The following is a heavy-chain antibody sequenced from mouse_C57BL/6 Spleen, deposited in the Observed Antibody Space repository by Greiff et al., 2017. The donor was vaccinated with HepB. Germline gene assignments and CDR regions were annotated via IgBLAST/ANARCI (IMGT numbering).Heavy chain of an antibody. D-gene: IGHD2-3*01. CDR3: SRLRDGPYYYAMDY. V-gene: IGHV5-16*01. CDR1: GFTFSDYY. Sequence: EVKLVESAGGLVQPGRSMKLSCTASGFTFSDYYMAWVRQVPEKGLEWVANINYDGSSTYYLDSLKSRFIISRVNAKIILYLQMSSLKSEDTATYYCSRLRDGPYYYAMDYWGQGTSVTVSP. J-gene: IGHJ4*01. CDR2: INYDGSST.